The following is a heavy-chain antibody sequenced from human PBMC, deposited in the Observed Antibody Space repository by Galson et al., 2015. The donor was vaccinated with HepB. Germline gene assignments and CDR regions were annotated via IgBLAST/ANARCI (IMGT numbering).Heavy chain of an antibody. CDR3: TAYYYDSSGYRDYYYGMDV. V-gene: IGHV3-15*07. D-gene: IGHD3-22*01. Sequence: SLRLSCAASGFTFSNAWMNWVRQAPGKGLEWVGRIKSKTDGGTTDYAAPVKGRFTISRDDSKNTLYLQMNSLKTEDTAVYYCTAYYYDSSGYRDYYYGMDVWGQGTTVTVSS. J-gene: IGHJ6*02. CDR2: IKSKTDGGTT. CDR1: GFTFSNAW.